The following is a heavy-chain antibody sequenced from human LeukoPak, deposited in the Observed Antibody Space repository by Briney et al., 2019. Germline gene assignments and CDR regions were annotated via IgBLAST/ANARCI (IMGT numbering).Heavy chain of an antibody. Sequence: PSETLSLTCAVYGGSFSGYYWSWIRQPPGEGLEWIGEINHSGSSNYNPSLKSRVTISVDTSKNQFSLKLSSVTAADTAVYYCARGGGSSGYYVDYWGQGTLVTVSS. CDR3: ARGGGSSGYYVDY. CDR1: GGSFSGYY. J-gene: IGHJ4*02. D-gene: IGHD3-22*01. CDR2: INHSGSS. V-gene: IGHV4-34*01.